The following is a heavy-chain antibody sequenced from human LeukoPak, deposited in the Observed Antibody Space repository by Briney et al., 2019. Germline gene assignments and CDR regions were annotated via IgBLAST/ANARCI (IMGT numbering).Heavy chain of an antibody. V-gene: IGHV1-8*01. CDR1: GYTFTSYD. D-gene: IGHD5-18*01. J-gene: IGHJ4*02. Sequence: ASVKVSCKASGYTFTSYDTNWVRQATGQGLEWMGWMNPNSGNTGYAQKFQGRVTMTRNTSISTAYMELSSLRSEDTAGYYCIPMVTPPTYDYWGQGTLVTVSS. CDR3: IPMVTPPTYDY. CDR2: MNPNSGNT.